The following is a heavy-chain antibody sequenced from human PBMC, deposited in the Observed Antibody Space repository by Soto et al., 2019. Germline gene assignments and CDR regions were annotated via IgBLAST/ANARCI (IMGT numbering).Heavy chain of an antibody. CDR1: GFTFSSYS. CDR2: IGSSSKSTM. Sequence: PGGSLRLSCAASGFTFSSYSMDCVRQAPGKGLEWVSYIGSSSKSTMYYTDSVRGRFTISRDNAKNSLYLQMNSLRDEDTAVYYCARDYFGSGNYPDPFDYWGQGTLVTVSS. D-gene: IGHD3-10*01. V-gene: IGHV3-48*02. J-gene: IGHJ4*02. CDR3: ARDYFGSGNYPDPFDY.